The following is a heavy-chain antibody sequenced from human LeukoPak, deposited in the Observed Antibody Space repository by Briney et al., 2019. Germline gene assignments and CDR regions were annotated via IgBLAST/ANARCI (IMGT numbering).Heavy chain of an antibody. CDR3: ARVHSSGYRFSWFDP. CDR2: ISGSGGST. V-gene: IGHV3-23*01. D-gene: IGHD3-22*01. CDR1: GFTFSSYA. Sequence: PGGSLRLSCAASGFTFSSYAMSWVRQAPGKGLEWVSAISGSGGSTYYADSVKGRFTISRDNSKNTLYLQMNSLRAEDTAVYYCARVHSSGYRFSWFDPWGQGTLVTVSS. J-gene: IGHJ5*02.